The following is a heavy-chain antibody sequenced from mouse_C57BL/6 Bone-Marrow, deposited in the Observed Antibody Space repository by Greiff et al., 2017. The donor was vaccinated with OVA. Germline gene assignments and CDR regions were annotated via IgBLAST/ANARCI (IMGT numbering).Heavy chain of an antibody. CDR1: GYTFTSYW. CDR3: ARWDYYGSRRYFDV. Sequence: VQLQQSGAELVKPGASVKLSCKASGYTFTSYWMHWVKQRPGQGLEWIGMIHPNSGSTNYNEKFKSKATLTVDKSSSTAYMQLSSLTSEDSAVYYCARWDYYGSRRYFDVWGTGTTVTVSS. V-gene: IGHV1-64*01. D-gene: IGHD1-1*01. J-gene: IGHJ1*03. CDR2: IHPNSGST.